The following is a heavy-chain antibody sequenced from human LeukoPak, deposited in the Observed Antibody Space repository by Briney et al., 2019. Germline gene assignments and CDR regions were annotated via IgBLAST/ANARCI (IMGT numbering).Heavy chain of an antibody. CDR1: GFTFSSYA. CDR2: ITSSGGST. J-gene: IGHJ4*02. D-gene: IGHD3-22*01. Sequence: TGGSLRLSCAASGFTFSSYAMSWVRQAPGKGLEWVSSITSSGGSTYYAGSVKGQFTISRDNSKNTVYLQTNSLRAEDTAVYYCAKDRPNYYDSSGHYYRRNGDYWGQGTLVTVSS. V-gene: IGHV3-23*01. CDR3: AKDRPNYYDSSGHYYRRNGDY.